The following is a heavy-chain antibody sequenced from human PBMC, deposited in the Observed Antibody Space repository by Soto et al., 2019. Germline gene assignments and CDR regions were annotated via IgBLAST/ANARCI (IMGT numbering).Heavy chain of an antibody. V-gene: IGHV3-33*08. J-gene: IGHJ6*02. Sequence: PGGSLRLSFAASGFTFSSYAMSWVRQAPGKGLEWVAVIWYDGSNKYYADSVKGRFTISRDNSKNSLYLQMNSLRAEDTAVYYCARDYDFLSGYRLGMVVWGHGTTGTVSS. CDR3: ARDYDFLSGYRLGMVV. CDR1: GFTFSSYA. D-gene: IGHD3-3*01. CDR2: IWYDGSNK.